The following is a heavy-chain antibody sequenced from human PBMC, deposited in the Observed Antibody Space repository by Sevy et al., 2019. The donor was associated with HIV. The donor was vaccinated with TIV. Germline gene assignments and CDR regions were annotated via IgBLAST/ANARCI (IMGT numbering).Heavy chain of an antibody. J-gene: IGHJ4*02. CDR2: ISHSGST. CDR1: GGSFSGYY. CDR3: AIRSGGHYFDY. Sequence: SETLPLTCAVYGGSFSGYYWSWIRQPPGKGLEWIAEISHSGSTNYNPSLKSRVTISVATSKNQFSLKLSSVTAADTAVYYCAIRSGGHYFDYWGQGTLVTVSS. D-gene: IGHD2-15*01. V-gene: IGHV4-34*01.